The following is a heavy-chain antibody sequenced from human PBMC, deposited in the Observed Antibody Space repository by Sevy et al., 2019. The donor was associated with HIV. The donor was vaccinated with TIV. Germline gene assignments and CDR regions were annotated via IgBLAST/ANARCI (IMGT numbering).Heavy chain of an antibody. V-gene: IGHV3-30*02. D-gene: IGHD1-26*01. CDR2: IRYDGSNK. J-gene: IGHJ4*02. Sequence: GGSLRLSCAASGFTFSSYGMHWVRQAPGKGLEWVAFIRYDGSNKYYADSVKGGFTISRDNSKNTLYLQMNSLRAEDTAVYYCAKDVAYSGSYYFYWGQGTLVTVSS. CDR1: GFTFSSYG. CDR3: AKDVAYSGSYYFY.